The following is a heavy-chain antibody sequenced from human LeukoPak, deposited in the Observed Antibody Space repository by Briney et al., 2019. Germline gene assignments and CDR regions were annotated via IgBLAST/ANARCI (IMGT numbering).Heavy chain of an antibody. CDR1: GYTFTSYG. V-gene: IGHV1-18*01. D-gene: IGHD6-19*01. Sequence: AASVKVSCKASGYTFTSYGISWVRQAPGQGLEWMGWISAYNGNTNYAQKLQGRVTMTTDTSTNTPYKELKSLSSDDTAVYYCARVARLIAVAGDHSYWGQGTLVTVSS. CDR3: ARVARLIAVAGDHSY. J-gene: IGHJ4*02. CDR2: ISAYNGNT.